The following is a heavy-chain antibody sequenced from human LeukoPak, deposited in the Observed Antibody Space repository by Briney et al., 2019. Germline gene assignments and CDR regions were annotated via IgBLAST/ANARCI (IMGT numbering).Heavy chain of an antibody. CDR3: ARVGYYGSGSQPYYFDY. CDR2: IYSGGST. V-gene: IGHV3-66*01. CDR1: GFTFSGYS. Sequence: GGSLRLSCAASGFTFSGYSMNWVRQAPGKGLEWVSVIYSGGSTYYADSVKGRFTISRDNSKNTLYLQMNSLRAEDTAVYYCARVGYYGSGSQPYYFDYWGQGTLVTVSS. D-gene: IGHD3-10*01. J-gene: IGHJ4*02.